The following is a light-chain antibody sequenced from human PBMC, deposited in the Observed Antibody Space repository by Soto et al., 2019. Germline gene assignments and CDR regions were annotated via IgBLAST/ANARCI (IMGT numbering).Light chain of an antibody. Sequence: QAVVTQPPSASGTPGQRVTISCSGSSSNIGSDYVHWFQQLPGTAPKLLIYTNYQRPSGVPDRFSGSKSGTSASLAISGLRSEDEADYWCAAWDARLSAWVFGGGTKLTVL. J-gene: IGLJ3*02. CDR1: SSNIGSDY. V-gene: IGLV1-47*02. CDR3: AAWDARLSAWV. CDR2: TNY.